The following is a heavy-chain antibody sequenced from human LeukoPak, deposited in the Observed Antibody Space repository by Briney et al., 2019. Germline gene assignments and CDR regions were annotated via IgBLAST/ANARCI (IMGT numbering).Heavy chain of an antibody. V-gene: IGHV3-21*01. CDR1: GFTFSSYA. J-gene: IGHJ5*02. Sequence: GGSLRLSCAASGFTFSSYAMSWVRQAPGKGLEWVSSISTSSIYIYYADSLKGRFTISRDNARNSLYLQMHSLRAEDTAVYYCARGADGVSSNSRGWFDPWGQGTLVTVSS. CDR3: ARGADGVSSNSRGWFDP. D-gene: IGHD2-15*01. CDR2: ISTSSIYI.